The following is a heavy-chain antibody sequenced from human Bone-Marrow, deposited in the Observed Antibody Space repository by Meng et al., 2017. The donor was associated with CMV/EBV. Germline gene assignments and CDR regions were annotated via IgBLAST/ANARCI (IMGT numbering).Heavy chain of an antibody. Sequence: SETLSLTCTVSGASVSSSSFYWAWIRQPPGGGLAWIANVFYSGSKYYSPSLKSRVSISMDMSSNQFSLDMTSVTAADTAVYYCARVRGHFWSGYPYYFDFWGPGMLVTVSS. J-gene: IGHJ4*02. CDR1: GASVSSSSFY. CDR2: VFYSGSK. V-gene: IGHV4-39*07. CDR3: ARVRGHFWSGYPYYFDF. D-gene: IGHD3-3*02.